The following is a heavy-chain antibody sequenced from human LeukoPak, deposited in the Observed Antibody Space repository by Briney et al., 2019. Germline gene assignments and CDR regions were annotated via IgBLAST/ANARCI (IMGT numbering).Heavy chain of an antibody. Sequence: ASVKVSCKASGYTFTSSAINWVRQAPGQGLEWMGWINTDTGNPTYARGFTGRYVFSLDTSVNTAYLQISSLKAEDTAVYYCARDRIADRWGQGTLVTVSS. CDR3: ARDRIADR. V-gene: IGHV7-4-1*02. D-gene: IGHD6-6*01. J-gene: IGHJ4*02. CDR1: GYTFTSSA. CDR2: INTDTGNP.